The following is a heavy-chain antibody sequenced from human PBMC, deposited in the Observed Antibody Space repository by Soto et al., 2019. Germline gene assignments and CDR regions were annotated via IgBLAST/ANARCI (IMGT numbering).Heavy chain of an antibody. Sequence: EVQLLESGGGLVQPGGSLRLSCAASGFTFSSYAMSWVRQAPGQGLEWVSAMSGSGGSTYYADSVKGRFTISRDNSKNTLYLQMNSMRAEDTAVYYCAKNVWGITIFGGMDVWGQGTTVTVSS. V-gene: IGHV3-23*01. J-gene: IGHJ6*02. D-gene: IGHD3-9*01. CDR2: MSGSGGST. CDR3: AKNVWGITIFGGMDV. CDR1: GFTFSSYA.